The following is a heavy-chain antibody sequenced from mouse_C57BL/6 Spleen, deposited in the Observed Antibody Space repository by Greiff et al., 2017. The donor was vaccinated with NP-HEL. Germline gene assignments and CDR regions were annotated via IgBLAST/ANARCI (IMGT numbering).Heavy chain of an antibody. D-gene: IGHD1-1*01. V-gene: IGHV1-61*01. J-gene: IGHJ2*01. CDR1: GYTFTSYW. CDR2: IYPSDSET. Sequence: QVQLQQPGAELVRPGSSVKLSCKASGYTFTSYWMDWVKQRPGQGLEWIGNIYPSDSETHYNQKFQDKATFTVDKSSSPDNMALSGVTSENSAVYYCARNYGSYFEYWGQGATLTVSS. CDR3: ARNYGSYFEY.